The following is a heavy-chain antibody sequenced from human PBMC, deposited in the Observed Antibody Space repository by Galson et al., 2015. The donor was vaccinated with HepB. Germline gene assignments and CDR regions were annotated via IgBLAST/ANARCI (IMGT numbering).Heavy chain of an antibody. CDR1: GGSISSYY. CDR2: IYTSGST. J-gene: IGHJ6*02. V-gene: IGHV4-4*07. CDR3: ARGSTVAYYYYGMDV. Sequence: LSLTCTVSGGSISSYYWRWIRQPAGKGLAWIGRIYTSGSTNYNPSLKSRVTMSVDTSKNQFSLKLSSVTAADTAVYYCARGSTVAYYYYGMDVWGQGTTVTVSS. D-gene: IGHD4-23*01.